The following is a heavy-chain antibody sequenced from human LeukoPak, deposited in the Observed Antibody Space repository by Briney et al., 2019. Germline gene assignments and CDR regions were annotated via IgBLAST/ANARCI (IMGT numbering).Heavy chain of an antibody. V-gene: IGHV4-59*02. CDR2: IYHTGST. CDR1: GGSVSDYY. D-gene: IGHD3-22*01. J-gene: IGHJ4*02. Sequence: SETLSLTCTISGGSVSDYYWSWIRQSPGKGLEWIGYIYHTGSTSYSPSLKSRVTISADTSQNQFSLKLSSVTAADTAVYYCARELEDSSGYYYRCWGQGTLVTVSS. CDR3: ARELEDSSGYYYRC.